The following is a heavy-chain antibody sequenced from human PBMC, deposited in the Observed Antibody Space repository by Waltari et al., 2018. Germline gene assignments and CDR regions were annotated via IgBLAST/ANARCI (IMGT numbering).Heavy chain of an antibody. CDR1: GYTFTSND. CDR2: MNPNNGNT. J-gene: IGHJ4*02. V-gene: IGHV1-8*01. D-gene: IGHD2-2*01. Sequence: VQLVQSGAEVKKPGASVKVSCKASGYTFTSNDIHWGRQATGQGPEWMGWMNPNNGNTGYAQKFQGRVTLTRDTSKSTAYMELSSLRSEDTAVYYCARTICSSTDCDGFDYWGQGTLVTVSS. CDR3: ARTICSSTDCDGFDY.